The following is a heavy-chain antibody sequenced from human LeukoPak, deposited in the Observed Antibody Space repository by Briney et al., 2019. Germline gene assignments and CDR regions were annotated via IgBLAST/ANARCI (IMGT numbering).Heavy chain of an antibody. CDR1: GFTFSSYS. CDR3: ARDRGSGSYYTALDY. V-gene: IGHV3-21*01. D-gene: IGHD3-10*01. CDR2: ISSSSSYI. J-gene: IGHJ4*02. Sequence: GGSLRLSCAASGFTFSSYSMNWVRQAPGKGLEWVSSISSSSSYIYYADSVKGRFTISRDNAKNSLYLQMSSLRAEDTAVYYCARDRGSGSYYTALDYWGQGTLVTVSS.